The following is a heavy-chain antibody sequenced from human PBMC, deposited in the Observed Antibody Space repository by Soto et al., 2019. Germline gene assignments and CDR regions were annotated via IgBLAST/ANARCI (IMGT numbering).Heavy chain of an antibody. CDR2: INPDGSRT. D-gene: IGHD3-10*01. Sequence: EVQLMESGGGLVQPGGSLRLSCAASGFTFTNYWMHWVRQAPGKGLMWVSRINPDGSRTTYADSVKGRFAIFRDNAKNTLYLQMNSLRAEDTAVYYCARVRSGSYDWFDPWGQGTLVTVSS. J-gene: IGHJ5*02. V-gene: IGHV3-74*01. CDR1: GFTFTNYW. CDR3: ARVRSGSYDWFDP.